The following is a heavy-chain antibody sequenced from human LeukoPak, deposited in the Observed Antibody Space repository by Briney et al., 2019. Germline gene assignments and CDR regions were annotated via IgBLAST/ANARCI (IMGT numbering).Heavy chain of an antibody. CDR3: ARHQTQLPRLDY. V-gene: IGHV4-39*01. CDR2: IYYSGST. Sequence: SETLSLTCTVSGGSISSSSYYWGWISQPPGKGLEWIGSIYYSGSTYYNPSRKSRVTISVDTSKNQFSLKLSSVTAADTAVYYCARHQTQLPRLDYWGQGTLVTVSS. D-gene: IGHD2-2*01. J-gene: IGHJ4*02. CDR1: GGSISSSSYY.